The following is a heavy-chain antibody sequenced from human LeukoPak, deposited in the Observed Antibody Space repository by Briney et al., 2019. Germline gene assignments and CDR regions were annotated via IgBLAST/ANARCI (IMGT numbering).Heavy chain of an antibody. D-gene: IGHD1-26*01. J-gene: IGHJ3*02. CDR1: GASISSGSNY. V-gene: IGHV4-61*02. CDR3: AVTFDSGSYGSFDI. CDR2: IYTSGST. Sequence: SETLSLTCSVSGASISSGSNYWSWIRQPAGKGLEWIGRIYTSGSTNYNPSLKSRVTMSVDTSKNQFSLKLSSVTAADTAVYYCAVTFDSGSYGSFDIWGQGTMVTVSS.